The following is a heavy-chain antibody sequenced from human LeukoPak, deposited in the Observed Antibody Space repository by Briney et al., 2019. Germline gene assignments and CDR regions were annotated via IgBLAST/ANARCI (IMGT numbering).Heavy chain of an antibody. CDR2: IIPIFGTA. J-gene: IGHJ4*02. Sequence: ASVKVSCKASGGTFSSYAISWVRQAPGQGLEWMGGIIPIFGTANYAQKFQGRVTITTDESTSTAYMELSSLRSEDTAVYYCAVSDIVVVPAASFDYWGQGTLVTVSS. V-gene: IGHV1-69*05. D-gene: IGHD2-2*01. CDR3: AVSDIVVVPAASFDY. CDR1: GGTFSSYA.